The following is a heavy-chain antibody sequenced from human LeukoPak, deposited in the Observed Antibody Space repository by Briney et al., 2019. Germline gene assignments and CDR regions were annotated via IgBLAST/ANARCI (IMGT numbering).Heavy chain of an antibody. V-gene: IGHV3-15*01. CDR3: TTVRPYYYYYYGMDV. J-gene: IGHJ6*02. Sequence: GGSLRLSCAASGFTFSNAWMSWVRQAPGKGLEWVGRIKSKTDGGTTDYAAPVKGRFTISRVDSKNTLYLQMNSLKTEDTAAYYCTTVRPYYYYYYGMDVWGQGTTVTVSS. CDR2: IKSKTDGGTT. CDR1: GFTFSNAW. D-gene: IGHD4-17*01.